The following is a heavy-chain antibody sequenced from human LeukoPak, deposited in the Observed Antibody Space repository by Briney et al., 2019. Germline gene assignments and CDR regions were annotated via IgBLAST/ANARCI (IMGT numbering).Heavy chain of an antibody. J-gene: IGHJ4*02. CDR2: IHPGDSDT. CDR3: ARRANPYKISGYYIDY. Sequence: GESLKISCKGSGYSFTSYWIGWVRQMPGKGLEWMAIIHPGDSDTRYSPSFQGQVTISADKSISTAYLQWSSLKASDTAMYYCARRANPYKISGYYIDYWGQGTLVTVSS. CDR1: GYSFTSYW. V-gene: IGHV5-51*01. D-gene: IGHD3-3*01.